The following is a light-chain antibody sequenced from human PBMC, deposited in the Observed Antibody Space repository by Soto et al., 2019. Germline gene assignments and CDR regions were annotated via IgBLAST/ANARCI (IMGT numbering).Light chain of an antibody. Sequence: PGETATLSCRASHNVDSRYLAWFQQKPGQAPRLLIYGESNRATGIPDRFSGSGSWRDFTLTIGRLEPEDVAVYYCHQYDNSPPWTFGQGTRVEIK. J-gene: IGKJ1*01. V-gene: IGKV3-20*01. CDR1: HNVDSRY. CDR2: GES. CDR3: HQYDNSPPWT.